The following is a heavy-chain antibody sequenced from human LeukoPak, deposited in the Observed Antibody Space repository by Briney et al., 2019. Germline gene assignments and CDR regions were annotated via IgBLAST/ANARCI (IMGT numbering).Heavy chain of an antibody. CDR3: ARVWFGESTYYFDY. CDR1: GGTFRRYA. Sequence: ASVKVSCKASGGTFRRYAISWVRQAPGQGLEWLGGILPFFGTANYAQKFQSRVTITADESTSTAYMELSSVRSEDTAVYYCARVWFGESTYYFDYWGQGTLVTVSS. CDR2: ILPFFGTA. D-gene: IGHD3-10*01. V-gene: IGHV1-69*13. J-gene: IGHJ4*02.